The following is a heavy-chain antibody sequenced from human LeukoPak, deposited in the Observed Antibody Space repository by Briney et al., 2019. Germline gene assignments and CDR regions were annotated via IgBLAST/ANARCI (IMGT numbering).Heavy chain of an antibody. CDR1: GYTFTDFG. D-gene: IGHD1-14*01. V-gene: IGHV1-18*01. CDR2: VSTYNGDT. J-gene: IGHJ1*01. CDR3: ARAESMALYFLY. Sequence: EASVKVSCKASGYTFTDFGLIWVRQAPGQGLEWMGWVSTYNGDTDYAKKFQDRVTMTTESSTQTTFMELRNLRSDDTAVYYCARAESMALYFLYWGQGTLFSVSS.